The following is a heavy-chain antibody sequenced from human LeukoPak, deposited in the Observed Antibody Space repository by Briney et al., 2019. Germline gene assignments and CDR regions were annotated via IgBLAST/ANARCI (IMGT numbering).Heavy chain of an antibody. V-gene: IGHV3-23*01. CDR1: GFTFSSYA. CDR2: ISGSGGST. J-gene: IGHJ3*02. D-gene: IGHD6-19*01. Sequence: GGSLRLSCAASGFTFSSYAMSWVRQAPGEGLEWVPAISGSGGSTYYADSVKGRFTISRDNSKNTLYLQMNSLRAEDTAVYYCANLRGIAVVEYAFDIWGQGTMVTVSS. CDR3: ANLRGIAVVEYAFDI.